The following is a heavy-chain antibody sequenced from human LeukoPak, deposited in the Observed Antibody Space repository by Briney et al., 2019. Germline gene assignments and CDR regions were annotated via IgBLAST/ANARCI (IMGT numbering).Heavy chain of an antibody. CDR2: INSDGIST. CDR3: VSFYETY. CDR1: GFTFSTYW. D-gene: IGHD2/OR15-2a*01. J-gene: IGHJ4*02. V-gene: IGHV3-74*01. Sequence: GGSLRLSCAASGFTFSTYWMHWVRQAPGKGLVWVSRINSDGISTSYADSVKGRFTISRDNAKNTVYLQMNSLRAEDTAVYYCVSFYETYWGRGTLVTVSS.